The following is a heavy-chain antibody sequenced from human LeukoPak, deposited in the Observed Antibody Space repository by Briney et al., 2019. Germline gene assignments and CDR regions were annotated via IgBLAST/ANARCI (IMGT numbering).Heavy chain of an antibody. CDR3: AKVTYGSGTYGAFDY. J-gene: IGHJ4*02. V-gene: IGHV3-23*01. CDR1: GFSFSTYG. D-gene: IGHD3-10*01. Sequence: GGSLRLSCAASGFSFSTYGMSWVRQAPGKGLEWVSGISGSGGSRSSTDYADSVKGRFTISRDNSKNTLYLQMNSLRAEDAAVYYCAKVTYGSGTYGAFDYWGQGTLVTVSS. CDR2: ISGSGGSRSST.